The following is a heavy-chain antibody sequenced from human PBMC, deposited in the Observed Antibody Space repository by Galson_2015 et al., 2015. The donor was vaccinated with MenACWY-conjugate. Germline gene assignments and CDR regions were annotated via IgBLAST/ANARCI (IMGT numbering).Heavy chain of an antibody. Sequence: SLRLSCAASGFIFNNYWLSWVRQVPGKGPEWVANIKQDGSEKYYEDSVRGRFTISRDNAKNSLYLQMNSLRAEDTAVYYCARDLGFYCSRNDCYSPYWGQGTLVTVSS. V-gene: IGHV3-7*03. CDR2: IKQDGSEK. D-gene: IGHD2-15*01. J-gene: IGHJ4*02. CDR3: ARDLGFYCSRNDCYSPY. CDR1: GFIFNNYW.